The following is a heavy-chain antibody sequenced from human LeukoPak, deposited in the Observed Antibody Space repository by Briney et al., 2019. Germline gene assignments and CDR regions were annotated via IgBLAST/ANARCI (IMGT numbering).Heavy chain of an antibody. J-gene: IGHJ5*02. CDR1: GYTFTSYA. D-gene: IGHD3-10*01. CDR2: INAGNGNT. CDR3: ARDRRVRGVNNWFDP. V-gene: IGHV1-3*01. Sequence: ASVKVSCKASGYTFTSYAMHWVRQAPGQRLEWMGWINAGNGNTKYSQKFQGRVTITRDTSASTAYMELSSLRSEDTAVYYCARDRRVRGVNNWFDPWGQGTLVTVSS.